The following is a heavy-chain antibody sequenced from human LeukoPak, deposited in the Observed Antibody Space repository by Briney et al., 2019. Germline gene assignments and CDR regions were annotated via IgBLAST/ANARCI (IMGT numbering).Heavy chain of an antibody. Sequence: KPSETLSLTCTVSGGSITSYYWGWIRQPPGKGLEWIGYTSHSGSTNYNPPLKSRVTISVDTSKNQFSLSLNSVTAADTAVYYCARHYCSGGTCYSFDNWGQGTLVTVSS. CDR3: ARHYCSGGTCYSFDN. CDR1: GGSITSYY. V-gene: IGHV4-59*08. J-gene: IGHJ4*02. CDR2: TSHSGST. D-gene: IGHD2-15*01.